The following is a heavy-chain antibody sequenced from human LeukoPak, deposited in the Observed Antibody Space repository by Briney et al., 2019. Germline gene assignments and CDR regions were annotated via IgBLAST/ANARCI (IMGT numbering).Heavy chain of an antibody. CDR2: IYYSGSS. D-gene: IGHD1-26*01. Sequence: SETLSLTCTVSGASLSRYYWSWIRQPPGKGLEWIGYIYYSGSSTYSPSLQSRVTISVDTSKNQFSLRLGSVTAADTAVYYCASGGGWELPYNFDYWGQGTLVTVSS. J-gene: IGHJ4*02. CDR1: GASLSRYY. CDR3: ASGGGWELPYNFDY. V-gene: IGHV4-59*08.